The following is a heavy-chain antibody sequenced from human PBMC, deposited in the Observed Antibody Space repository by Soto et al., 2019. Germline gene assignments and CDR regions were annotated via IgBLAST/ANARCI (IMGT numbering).Heavy chain of an antibody. J-gene: IGHJ4*02. CDR2: IYPGDSDT. CDR3: ARSGDYDSSGGY. CDR1: GYYFTNYW. V-gene: IGHV5-51*01. D-gene: IGHD3-22*01. Sequence: PGESLKISCKVSGYYFTNYWIGWVRQTPGNGLEWMGIIYPGDSDTRYSPSFQGQVTISVDRSINTAYLQWNSLKASDTAMYYCARSGDYDSSGGYWGPGTQVTVSS.